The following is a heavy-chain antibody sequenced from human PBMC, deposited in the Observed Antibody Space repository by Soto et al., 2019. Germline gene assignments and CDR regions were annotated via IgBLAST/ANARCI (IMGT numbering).Heavy chain of an antibody. CDR1: GFTFSTYA. J-gene: IGHJ4*02. CDR2: LSGSGGTT. Sequence: GGSLRLSCSPSGFTFSTYAMNWVRQAPGKGLEWVSALSGSGGTTYYADSVRGRFTISRDNSKNTLFLQMSSLRAEDTALYYCAKQRAGYGSGSDTFYFDFWGQGTLVTVSS. CDR3: AKQRAGYGSGSDTFYFDF. D-gene: IGHD3-10*01. V-gene: IGHV3-23*01.